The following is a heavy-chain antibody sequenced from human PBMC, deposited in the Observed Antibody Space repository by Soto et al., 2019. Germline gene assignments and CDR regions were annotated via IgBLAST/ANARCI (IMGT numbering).Heavy chain of an antibody. V-gene: IGHV1-8*01. D-gene: IGHD1-26*01. CDR2: MNHYSGNI. Sequence: QVQVVQSGAEVKKPGASVKVSCKASGYTFTSYDIHWVRQATGQGVEWMGWMNHYSGNIGYAQKFQGRGNMTRNTSISTAYMELSSLRSEDTAIYYCERVFTVRRGSGSDYWGQGTLVTVSS. J-gene: IGHJ4*02. CDR1: GYTFTSYD. CDR3: ERVFTVRRGSGSDY.